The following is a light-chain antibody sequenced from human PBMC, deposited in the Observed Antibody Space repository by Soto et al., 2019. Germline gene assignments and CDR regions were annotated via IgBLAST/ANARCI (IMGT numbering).Light chain of an antibody. CDR1: QSVSSTY. CDR2: GAS. V-gene: IGKV3-20*01. Sequence: EIVLTQSPGTLSLSPGERATLSCRASQSVSSTYLAWYQQKPGQAPRLLIYGASSRATGIPDRFSGSGSGTDFILAISRLEPEDFAVYYCHQYGSSPWTFGQGTKVEIK. CDR3: HQYGSSPWT. J-gene: IGKJ1*01.